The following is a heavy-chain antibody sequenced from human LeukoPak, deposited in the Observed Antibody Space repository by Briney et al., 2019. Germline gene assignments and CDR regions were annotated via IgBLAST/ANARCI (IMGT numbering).Heavy chain of an antibody. D-gene: IGHD1-26*01. CDR1: GGSISSYY. V-gene: IGHV4-4*07. CDR2: IYTSGST. J-gene: IGHJ5*02. CDR3: ARDLVGATEHWFDP. Sequence: SETLSLTCTVSGGSISSYYWSWIRQPAGKGLEWIGRIYTSGSTNYNPSLKSRVTMSVDTSKNQFSLKLSSVTAADTAVYYCARDLVGATEHWFDPWGLGTLVTVSS.